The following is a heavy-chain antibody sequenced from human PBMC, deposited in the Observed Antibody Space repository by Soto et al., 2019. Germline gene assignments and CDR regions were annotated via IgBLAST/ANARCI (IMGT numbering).Heavy chain of an antibody. J-gene: IGHJ3*02. CDR1: GFTFSSYR. D-gene: IGHD3-3*01. V-gene: IGHV3-21*01. Sequence: GGSMRLCCAASGFTFSSYRMNWVRKAQGKRLKRVSSISSSSSYIYYADSVKRRFTISRDNAKNSLYLQMNSLRAEDTAVYYCVRVRTYYDFWSGYSDAFDIWGQGTMVTVSS. CDR3: VRVRTYYDFWSGYSDAFDI. CDR2: ISSSSSYI.